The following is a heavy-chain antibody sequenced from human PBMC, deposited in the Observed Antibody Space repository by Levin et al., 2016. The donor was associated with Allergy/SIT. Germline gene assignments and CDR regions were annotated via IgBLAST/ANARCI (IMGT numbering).Heavy chain of an antibody. D-gene: IGHD4-17*01. V-gene: IGHV1-2*02. CDR3: ARAGYGDYVVYYYGMDV. J-gene: IGHJ6*02. CDR2: INPNSGGT. Sequence: WVRQAPGQGLEWMGWINPNSGGTNYAQKFQGRVTMTRDTSISTAYMELSRLRSDDTAVYYCARAGYGDYVVYYYGMDVWGQGTTVTVSS.